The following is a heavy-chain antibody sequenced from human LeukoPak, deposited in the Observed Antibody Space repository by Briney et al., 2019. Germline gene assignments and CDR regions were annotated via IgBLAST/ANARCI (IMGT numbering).Heavy chain of an antibody. CDR1: GGSISSYY. Sequence: SETLSLTCTVSGGSISSYYWSWIRQPPGKGLEWIGYIYYSGSTNYNPSLKSRVTISVDTSKNQFSLRLSSVTAADTALYYCAKSRAASAHYFDYWGQGTLVTVSS. CDR3: AKSRAASAHYFDY. J-gene: IGHJ4*02. D-gene: IGHD6-13*01. V-gene: IGHV4-59*01. CDR2: IYYSGST.